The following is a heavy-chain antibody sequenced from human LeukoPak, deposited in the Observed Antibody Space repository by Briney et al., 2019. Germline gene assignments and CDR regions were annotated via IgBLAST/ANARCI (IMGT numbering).Heavy chain of an antibody. D-gene: IGHD6-13*01. Sequence: SETLPLTCTVSGGSISSYYWSWIRQPAGKGLEWIGRIYTSGSTNYNPSLKSRVTMSVDTSKNQFSLKLSSVTAADTAVYYCARNGYSSSWDAFDIWGQGAMVTVSS. V-gene: IGHV4-4*07. CDR1: GGSISSYY. J-gene: IGHJ3*02. CDR3: ARNGYSSSWDAFDI. CDR2: IYTSGST.